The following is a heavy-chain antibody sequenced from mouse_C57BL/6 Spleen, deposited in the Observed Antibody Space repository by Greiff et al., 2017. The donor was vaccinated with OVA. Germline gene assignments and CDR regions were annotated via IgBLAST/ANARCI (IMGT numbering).Heavy chain of an antibody. Sequence: QVQLQQSGPELVKPGASVKISCKASGYAFSSSWMNWVKQRPGKGLEWIGRIYPGDGDTNYNGKFKGKATLTADKSSSTAYMQLSSLTSEDSAVYFCARSTTADYFDYWGQGTTLTVSS. D-gene: IGHD1-2*01. CDR1: GYAFSSSW. J-gene: IGHJ2*01. CDR2: IYPGDGDT. CDR3: ARSTTADYFDY. V-gene: IGHV1-82*01.